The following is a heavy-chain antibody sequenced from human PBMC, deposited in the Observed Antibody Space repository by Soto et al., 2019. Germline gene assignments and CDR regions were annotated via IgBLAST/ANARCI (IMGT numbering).Heavy chain of an antibody. Sequence: SETLSLTCAGYGGSFSGYCWRWIRQPPGKGLEWIGEINHSGSTNYNPSHKSRVNISEDTTKNQFSLKMRYMTAADTSVYYCAREGYGSGSQLYYYYGMDVWGQGTTVTVS. CDR1: GGSFSGYC. D-gene: IGHD3-10*01. CDR3: AREGYGSGSQLYYYYGMDV. J-gene: IGHJ6*02. CDR2: INHSGST. V-gene: IGHV4-34*01.